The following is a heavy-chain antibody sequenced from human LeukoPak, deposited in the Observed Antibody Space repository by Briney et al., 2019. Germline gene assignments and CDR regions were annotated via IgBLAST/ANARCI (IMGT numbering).Heavy chain of an antibody. V-gene: IGHV3-74*01. J-gene: IGHJ4*02. CDR1: RFPFNSFW. D-gene: IGHD6-13*01. Sequence: GGSLRLSCAASRFPFNSFWMHWVRQAPGKGLVWVSDMNEYSTTIRYADSVKGRFTISRDNAKNTLYLQMNSLRAEDTAVYYCARDEIRIAAAGFYFDYWGQGTLVTVSS. CDR3: ARDEIRIAAAGFYFDY. CDR2: MNEYSTTI.